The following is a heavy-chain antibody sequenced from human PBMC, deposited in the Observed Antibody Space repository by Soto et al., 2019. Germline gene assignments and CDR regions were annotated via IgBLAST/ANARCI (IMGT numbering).Heavy chain of an antibody. V-gene: IGHV4-59*01. J-gene: IGHJ6*02. D-gene: IGHD6-6*01. CDR3: ARDRGVDSIAARSYYYYGMDV. CDR2: IYYSGST. Sequence: SETLSLTCTVSGGSISSYYWSWIRQPPGKGLEWIGYIYYSGSTNYNPSLKSRVTISVDTSKNQFSLKLSSVTAAVTAVYYCARDRGVDSIAARSYYYYGMDVWGQGTTVTVSS. CDR1: GGSISSYY.